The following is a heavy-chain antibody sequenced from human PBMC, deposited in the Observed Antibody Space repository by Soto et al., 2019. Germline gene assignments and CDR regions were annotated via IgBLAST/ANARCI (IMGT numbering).Heavy chain of an antibody. CDR2: IIPIFGTA. D-gene: IGHD6-13*01. CDR3: ARAGYSSSQYYYYYGMDV. J-gene: IGHJ6*02. CDR1: GGTFSSYA. V-gene: IGHV1-69*01. Sequence: QVQLVQSGAEVKKPGSSVKVSCKASGGTFSSYAISWVRQAPGQGLAWMGGIIPIFGTANYAQKFQGRVTITADESTSTAYMELSSLRSEDTAVYYCARAGYSSSQYYYYYGMDVWGQGTTVTVSS.